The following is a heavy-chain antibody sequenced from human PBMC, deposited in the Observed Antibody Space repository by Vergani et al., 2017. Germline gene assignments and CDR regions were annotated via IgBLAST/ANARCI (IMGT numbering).Heavy chain of an antibody. J-gene: IGHJ4*02. V-gene: IGHV4-38-2*01. CDR1: GYSISSGYY. CDR3: AKHKINWNAFGY. CDR2: IYHSGST. Sequence: QVQLQESGPGLVKPSETLSLTCAVSGYSISSGYYWGWIRQPPGKGLEWIGRIYHSGSTYYNTSLKSRVTISVDTSKNQFSLKLSSVTAADTAVYYCAKHKINWNAFGYWGQGTQVIVSS. D-gene: IGHD1-1*01.